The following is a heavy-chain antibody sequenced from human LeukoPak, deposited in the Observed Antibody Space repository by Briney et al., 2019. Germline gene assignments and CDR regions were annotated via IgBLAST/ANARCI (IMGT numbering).Heavy chain of an antibody. Sequence: GESLRLTCVTPGFTFEDNAMHWVRQGPGKGLEWVARISWKSNNIIYADSVRGRDTISRDNANNSLFLQMSSLRLEDTALYYCARDFSNGYFRHFDFWGRGTLVTVSS. CDR1: GFTFEDNA. V-gene: IGHV3-9*01. J-gene: IGHJ4*02. D-gene: IGHD3-22*01. CDR3: ARDFSNGYFRHFDF. CDR2: ISWKSNNI.